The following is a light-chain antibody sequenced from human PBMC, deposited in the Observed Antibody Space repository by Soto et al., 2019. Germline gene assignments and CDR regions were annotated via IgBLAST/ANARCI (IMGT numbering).Light chain of an antibody. CDR2: EVS. J-gene: IGLJ3*02. CDR1: SSDVGGNKF. CDR3: SSFTPTTWV. V-gene: IGLV2-14*01. Sequence: QSALTQPASVSGSPGQSITISCTGTSSDVGGNKFVSWYQQHPGKAPQLMIYEVSNRPSGVSNRFSGSKSGNTASLTISGLQAEDVADYYCSSFTPTTWVFGGGTQLTVL.